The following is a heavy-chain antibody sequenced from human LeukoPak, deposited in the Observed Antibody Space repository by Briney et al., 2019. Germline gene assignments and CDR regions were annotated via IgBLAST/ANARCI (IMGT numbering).Heavy chain of an antibody. V-gene: IGHV4-39*01. Sequence: SETLSLTCTVSGGSISGSSYYWGWIRQPPGKGREWIGSIYYSATTYHTPSLKSPANISVAPSQNQLTLKLTSVTATATAVYSCARRYGPWGQGTLVTVSS. CDR3: ARRYGP. D-gene: IGHD3-16*01. J-gene: IGHJ4*02. CDR2: IYYSATT. CDR1: GGSISGSSYY.